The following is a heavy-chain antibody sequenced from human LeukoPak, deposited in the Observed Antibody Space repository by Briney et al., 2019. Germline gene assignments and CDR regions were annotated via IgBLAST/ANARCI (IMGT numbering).Heavy chain of an antibody. J-gene: IGHJ6*03. CDR2: INPNSGGT. D-gene: IGHD3-22*01. Sequence: ASVKVSCKASGGTFSSYAISWVRQAPGQGLEWMGWINPNSGGTNYAQKFQGRVTMTRDTSISTAYMELSRLRSDDTAVYYCARARLDYYYYYYMDVWGKGTTVTVSS. CDR1: GGTFSSYA. V-gene: IGHV1-2*02. CDR3: ARARLDYYYYYYMDV.